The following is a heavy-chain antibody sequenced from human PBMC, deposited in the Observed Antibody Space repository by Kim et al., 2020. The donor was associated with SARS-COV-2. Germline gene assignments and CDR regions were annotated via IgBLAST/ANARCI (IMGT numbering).Heavy chain of an antibody. J-gene: IGHJ3*02. V-gene: IGHV5-51*01. Sequence: PSFQGQVTISADKSISTAYLQWSSLKASDTAMYYCASPYSSGSPDAFDIWGQGTMVTVSS. D-gene: IGHD6-19*01. CDR3: ASPYSSGSPDAFDI.